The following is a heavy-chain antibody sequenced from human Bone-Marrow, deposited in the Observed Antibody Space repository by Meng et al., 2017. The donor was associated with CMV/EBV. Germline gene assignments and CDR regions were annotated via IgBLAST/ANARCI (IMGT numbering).Heavy chain of an antibody. Sequence: GESLKISCAASGFTFSSHAMSWVRQAPGKGLEWVSTIGGSGSSTYYTDSVKGRFTISRDNSKNTLYLQMNSQRAEDTAVYYCARVGNIAVAGSNYYYYYGMDVWGQGTTVTVS. V-gene: IGHV3-23*01. J-gene: IGHJ6*02. CDR3: ARVGNIAVAGSNYYYYYGMDV. CDR1: GFTFSSHA. CDR2: IGGSGSST. D-gene: IGHD6-19*01.